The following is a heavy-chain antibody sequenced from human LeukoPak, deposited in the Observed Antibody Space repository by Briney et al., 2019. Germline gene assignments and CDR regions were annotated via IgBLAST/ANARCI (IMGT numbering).Heavy chain of an antibody. Sequence: GGSLRLSCAASGFTFSSYGMHWVRQAPGKGLEWVVVISYDGSNKYYADSVKGRFTISRDNSKNTLYLQMNSLRAEDTAVYYCARWTRATIWGQGTLVTVSS. CDR3: ARWTRATI. CDR2: ISYDGSNK. CDR1: GFTFSSYG. J-gene: IGHJ4*02. D-gene: IGHD5-24*01. V-gene: IGHV3-30*03.